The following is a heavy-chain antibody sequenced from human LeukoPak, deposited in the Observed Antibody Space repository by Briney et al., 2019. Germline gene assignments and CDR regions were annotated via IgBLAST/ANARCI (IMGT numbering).Heavy chain of an antibody. V-gene: IGHV3-30*02. CDR3: AKGPSDYYYYYMDV. CDR1: GFSFSGYG. CDR2: IRYDGSNE. J-gene: IGHJ6*03. Sequence: PGGSLRLSCAASGFSFSGYGMHWVRQAPGKGLEWVAFIRYDGSNEYYADSVKGRFTISRDNSKNTLYLQMNSLRAEDTAVYYCAKGPSDYYYYYMDVWGKGTTVTVSS.